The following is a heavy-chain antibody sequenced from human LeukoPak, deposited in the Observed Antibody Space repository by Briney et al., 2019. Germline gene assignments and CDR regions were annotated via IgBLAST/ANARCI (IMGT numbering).Heavy chain of an antibody. CDR2: IYPGDSDT. CDR1: GYSFTSYW. V-gene: IGHV5-51*01. J-gene: IGHJ4*02. Sequence: GESLKISCKGSGYSFTSYWIGWVRQMPGKGLEWMGIIYPGDSDTRYSPSFQGQVTISADKSISTAYLQWSSLKASDTAMYYCARWDDYGDFRTSYYFDYWGQGTLVTVPS. D-gene: IGHD4-17*01. CDR3: ARWDDYGDFRTSYYFDY.